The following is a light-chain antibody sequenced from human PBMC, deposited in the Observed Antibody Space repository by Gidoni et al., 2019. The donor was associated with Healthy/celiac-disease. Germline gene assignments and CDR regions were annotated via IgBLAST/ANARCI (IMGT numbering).Light chain of an antibody. CDR2: GNS. Sequence: QSVLTQPPSVSGDPGQRVTISCTGSSSNIGAGYDVHWYQQLPGTAPKLLIYGNSNRPSWVPDRFSGSKSGTSASLAITGLQAEDEADYYCQSYDSSLSVVFGGGTKLTVL. V-gene: IGLV1-40*01. J-gene: IGLJ2*01. CDR1: SSNIGAGYD. CDR3: QSYDSSLSVV.